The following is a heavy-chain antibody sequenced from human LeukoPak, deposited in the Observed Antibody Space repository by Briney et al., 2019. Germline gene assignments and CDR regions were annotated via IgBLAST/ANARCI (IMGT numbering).Heavy chain of an antibody. D-gene: IGHD2-15*01. V-gene: IGHV4-59*01. CDR3: ARVSGYCSGGSCYADY. Sequence: SETLSLTCTVSGGSISSYYWSWLRQPPGKGLEWIGYIYYSGSTNYNPSLKSRVTISVDTSKNQFSLKLSSVTAADTAVYYCARVSGYCSGGSCYADYWGQGTLVTVSS. J-gene: IGHJ4*02. CDR2: IYYSGST. CDR1: GGSISSYY.